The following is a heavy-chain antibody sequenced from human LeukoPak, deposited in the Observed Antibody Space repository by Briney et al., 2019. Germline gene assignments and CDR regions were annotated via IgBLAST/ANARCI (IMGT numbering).Heavy chain of an antibody. Sequence: KPGGSLRLSCAASGFTFSDYYMSWIRQAPGKGLEWVSYISTTSSFTNYADSVKGRFTISRDNAKNSLYLQMNSLRAEDTAVYYCARDLLLTWVGGQGTLVTLPS. D-gene: IGHD2-15*01. J-gene: IGHJ4*02. V-gene: IGHV3-11*05. CDR1: GFTFSDYY. CDR2: ISTTSSFT. CDR3: ARDLLLTWV.